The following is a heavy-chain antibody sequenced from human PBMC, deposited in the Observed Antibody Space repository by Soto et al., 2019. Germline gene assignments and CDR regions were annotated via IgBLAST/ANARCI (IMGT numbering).Heavy chain of an antibody. Sequence: SETLSLTCTVSGGSISSYYWSWIRQPAGRGLEWIGRIYTSGSTNYNPSLKSRVTMSVDTSKNQFSLKLSSVTAADTAVYYCARDRSANRYFDWSPFDYWGQGTLVTVSS. CDR3: ARDRSANRYFDWSPFDY. J-gene: IGHJ4*02. CDR2: IYTSGST. D-gene: IGHD3-9*01. V-gene: IGHV4-4*07. CDR1: GGSISSYY.